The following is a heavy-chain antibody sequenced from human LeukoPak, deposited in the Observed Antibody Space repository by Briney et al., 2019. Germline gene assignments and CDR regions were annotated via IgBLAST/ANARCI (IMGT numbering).Heavy chain of an antibody. D-gene: IGHD6-19*01. Sequence: ASVKVSCKASGYTFTSYGISWVRQAPGQGLEWMGWISAYNGNTNYAQKLQGRVTMTTDTSTNTAYMELRSLRSEDTAVYYCARDLAVAGNCYSDYWGQGTLVTVSS. J-gene: IGHJ4*02. CDR2: ISAYNGNT. CDR3: ARDLAVAGNCYSDY. CDR1: GYTFTSYG. V-gene: IGHV1-18*01.